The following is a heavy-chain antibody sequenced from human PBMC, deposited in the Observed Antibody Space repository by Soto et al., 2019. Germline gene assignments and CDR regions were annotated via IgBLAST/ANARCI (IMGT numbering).Heavy chain of an antibody. CDR3: ARVCYYGSGSDPGYFDY. CDR1: GYTFTSYG. D-gene: IGHD3-10*01. J-gene: IGHJ4*02. CDR2: ISAYNGNT. Sequence: QVQLVQSGAEVKKPGASVKVSCKASGYTFTSYGISWVRQAPGQGLEWMGWISAYNGNTNYAQKLQGRVTMTTDTSTSTVYMELRRLRSDDTDVYYCARVCYYGSGSDPGYFDYWGQGTLVTVSS. V-gene: IGHV1-18*01.